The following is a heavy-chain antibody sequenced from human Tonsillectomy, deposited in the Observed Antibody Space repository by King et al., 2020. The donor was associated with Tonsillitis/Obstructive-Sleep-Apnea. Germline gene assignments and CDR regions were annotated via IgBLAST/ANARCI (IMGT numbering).Heavy chain of an antibody. D-gene: IGHD2-2*01. Sequence: QLQESGPGLVKPSQTLSLTCTVSGGSISSGGYYWSWIRQHPGKGLEWIGYIYYSGSTYYNPSLKSRVTISVDTSKNQFSLKLSSVTAADTAVYYCARDNNPQSMPMSMDVWGQGTTVTVSS. CDR1: GGSISSGGYY. J-gene: IGHJ6*02. CDR3: ARDNNPQSMPMSMDV. V-gene: IGHV4-31*03. CDR2: IYYSGST.